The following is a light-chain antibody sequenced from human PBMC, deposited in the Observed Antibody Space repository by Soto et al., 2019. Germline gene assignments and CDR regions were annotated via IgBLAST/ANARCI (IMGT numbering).Light chain of an antibody. Sequence: DIQMTQSPSSLSASVGDRVTITCRASQSISSYLNWYQQKPGKAPKLLTYAASSLQSGVPSRFSGSGSGTDFTLTISSLQPEDFATYYCQQSYSTPLITFGQGTRLEIK. V-gene: IGKV1-39*01. CDR3: QQSYSTPLIT. CDR2: AAS. CDR1: QSISSY. J-gene: IGKJ5*01.